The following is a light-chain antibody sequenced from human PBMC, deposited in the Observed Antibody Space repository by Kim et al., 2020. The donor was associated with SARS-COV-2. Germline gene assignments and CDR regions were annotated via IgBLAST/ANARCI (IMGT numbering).Light chain of an antibody. CDR1: QSVGDTY. Sequence: SPGESPPLSYRASQSVGDTYLAWAEQKPGRAPRLLIYGASGRATGIPDRFRGSGSGADFTLSISGLEPEDFAVYYCQQYGTSPGTFGQGTKVDIK. CDR2: GAS. CDR3: QQYGTSPGT. V-gene: IGKV3-20*01. J-gene: IGKJ1*01.